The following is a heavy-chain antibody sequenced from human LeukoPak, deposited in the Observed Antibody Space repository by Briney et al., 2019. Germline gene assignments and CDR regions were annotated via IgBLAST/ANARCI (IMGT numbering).Heavy chain of an antibody. CDR3: ATNGPGDGFDI. V-gene: IGHV1-46*01. J-gene: IGHJ3*02. CDR2: INASGGST. CDR1: GYTFTSYY. Sequence: ASVKVSCKASGYTFTSYYVHWVRQAPGQGLEWMGIINASGGSTKYAKRFQGRVTMTRDTSTSAVYMEVSSLRSEDTAVYYCATNGPGDGFDIWGQGTMVTVPS.